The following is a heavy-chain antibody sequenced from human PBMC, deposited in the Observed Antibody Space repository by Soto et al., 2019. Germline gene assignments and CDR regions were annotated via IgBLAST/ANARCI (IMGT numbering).Heavy chain of an antibody. CDR1: GFTFSNAW. J-gene: IGHJ6*02. CDR3: TTIHYDILTGYYGLYGMDV. Sequence: GGSLRLSCAASGFTFSNAWMSWVRQAPGKGLEWVGRIKSKTDGGTTDYTAPVKGRFTISRDDSKNTLYLQMNSLKTEDTAVYYCTTIHYDILTGYYGLYGMDVWGQGTTVTVSS. V-gene: IGHV3-15*01. CDR2: IKSKTDGGTT. D-gene: IGHD3-9*01.